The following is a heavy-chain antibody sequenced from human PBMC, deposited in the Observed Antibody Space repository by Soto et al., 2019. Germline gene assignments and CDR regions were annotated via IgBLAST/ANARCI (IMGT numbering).Heavy chain of an antibody. CDR2: IYTSGST. V-gene: IGHV4-4*07. CDR3: ARDGGCSGGSCYSHYYYGMDV. J-gene: IGHJ6*02. D-gene: IGHD2-15*01. CDR1: GGSISSYY. Sequence: SETLSLTCTVSGGSISSYYWSWIRQPAGKGLEWIGRIYTSGSTNYNPSLKSRVTMSVDTSKNQFSLKLSSVTAADTAVYYCARDGGCSGGSCYSHYYYGMDVWGQGTTVT.